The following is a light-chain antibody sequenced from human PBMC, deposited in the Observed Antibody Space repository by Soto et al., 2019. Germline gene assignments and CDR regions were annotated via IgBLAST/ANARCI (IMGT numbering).Light chain of an antibody. CDR1: QSVTSSY. CDR3: HQYGSSPPIT. V-gene: IGKV3-20*01. CDR2: GAS. J-gene: IGKJ5*01. Sequence: EIVLTQSPGTLSLSPGERATLSCRASQSVTSSYLAWYQQKPGKAHRLLIYGASSRATSIPDRFSGSGSGTDFTLTISRLEPEDFAVYYCHQYGSSPPITFGQGTRLEIK.